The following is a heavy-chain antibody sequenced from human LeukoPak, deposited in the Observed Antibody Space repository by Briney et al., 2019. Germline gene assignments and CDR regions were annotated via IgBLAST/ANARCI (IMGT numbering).Heavy chain of an antibody. CDR2: ISSSGSTI. CDR3: ARVGYFSFIRDGMDV. J-gene: IGHJ6*02. CDR1: GFTFSDYY. V-gene: IGHV3-11*01. Sequence: GGSLRLSCAASGFTFSDYYMSWIRQAPGKGLEWVSYISSSGSTIYYADSVKGRFTISRDNAKNSLYLQMNSLRAEDTAVHYCARVGYFSFIRDGMDVWGQGTTVTVSS. D-gene: IGHD2-15*01.